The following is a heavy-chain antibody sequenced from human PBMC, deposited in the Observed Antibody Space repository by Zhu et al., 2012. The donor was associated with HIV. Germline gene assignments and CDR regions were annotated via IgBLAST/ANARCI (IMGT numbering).Heavy chain of an antibody. V-gene: IGHV4-38-2*01. Sequence: QVQLQESGPGLVKPSETLSLTCAVSGYSISSGYYWGWIRQPPGKGLEWIGSIYHSGSTYYNPSLKSRVTISVDTSKNQFSLKLSSVTAADTAVYYCARGSHYYDSSGYSGWFDPGPGNPGHRLL. CDR1: GYSISSGYY. CDR2: IYHSGST. D-gene: IGHD3-22*01. CDR3: ARGSHYYDSSGYSGWFDP. J-gene: IGHJ5*02.